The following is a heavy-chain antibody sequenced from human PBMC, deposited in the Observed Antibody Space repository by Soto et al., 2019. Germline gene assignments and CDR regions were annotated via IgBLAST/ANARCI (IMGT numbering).Heavy chain of an antibody. D-gene: IGHD3-10*01. V-gene: IGHV4-59*01. CDR1: GGSISSYY. Sequence: SETLSLTCTVSGGSISSYYWSWFRQPPGKGLEWIGYIYYSGSTNYNPSLKSRVTISVDTSQNQFSLKLSSVTAADTAVFYCARVPAWFGYFDYWGQGTLVTVS. CDR3: ARVPAWFGYFDY. J-gene: IGHJ4*02. CDR2: IYYSGST.